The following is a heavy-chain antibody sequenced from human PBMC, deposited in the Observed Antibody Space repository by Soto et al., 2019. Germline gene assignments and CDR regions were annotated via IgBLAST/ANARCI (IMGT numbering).Heavy chain of an antibody. J-gene: IGHJ4*02. V-gene: IGHV5-51*01. D-gene: IGHD5-12*01. Sequence: PGESLKISCKGSGYSFNTYWIAWVRQMPGKGLEWMGIIWPGDSDSRYSPSFQGQVTFSVDKSNTTVFLQWSSLKASDTAIYYCARLTGSGFDYYFEYWGQGTLVTVSS. CDR2: IWPGDSDS. CDR1: GYSFNTYW. CDR3: ARLTGSGFDYYFEY.